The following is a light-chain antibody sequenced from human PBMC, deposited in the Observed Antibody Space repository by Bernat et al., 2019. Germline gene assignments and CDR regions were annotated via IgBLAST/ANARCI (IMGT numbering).Light chain of an antibody. J-gene: IGKJ2*01. Sequence: DIVLTQIPLSLPVTPGESASISCRSSQTLRHANGKNFLDWYLQKPGQSPHLLIYVVSTRASGDPDRFSGRGSGTDFTLRINRVEGEDVGVYYCMQTQQTPYTFGQGTKLEIK. V-gene: IGKV2-28*01. CDR3: MQTQQTPYT. CDR2: VVS. CDR1: QTLRHANGKNF.